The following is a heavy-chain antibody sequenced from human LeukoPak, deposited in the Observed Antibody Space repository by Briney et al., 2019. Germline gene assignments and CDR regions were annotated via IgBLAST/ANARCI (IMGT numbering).Heavy chain of an antibody. V-gene: IGHV3-21*06. CDR2: IDSSGGYM. J-gene: IGHJ4*02. Sequence: GGSLRLSCAASGFYFANYAMSWVRQAPGKGLEWVSSIDSSGGYMFYADSVKGRFIISRDNAKDSLYLQMNSLRVEDTAVCYCLRGDRRDYWGQGTLVTVSS. CDR3: LRGDRRDY. CDR1: GFYFANYA.